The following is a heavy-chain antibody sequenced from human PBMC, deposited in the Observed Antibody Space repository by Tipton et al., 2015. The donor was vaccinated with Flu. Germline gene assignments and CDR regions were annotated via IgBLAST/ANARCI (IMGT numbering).Heavy chain of an antibody. J-gene: IGHJ5*01. CDR2: TGYDGSQT. CDR1: GFTFASYG. V-gene: IGHV3-33*04. D-gene: IGHD3-10*01. Sequence: SGFTFASYGMYWVRQAPGKGLQWVAVTGYDGSQTTYVDSVKGRFSISRDNSKNTLFLQMNDLRAEDTAIYYCAKDFGAGSPVWGWFDSWGLGTLVTVSS. CDR3: AKDFGAGSPVWGWFDS.